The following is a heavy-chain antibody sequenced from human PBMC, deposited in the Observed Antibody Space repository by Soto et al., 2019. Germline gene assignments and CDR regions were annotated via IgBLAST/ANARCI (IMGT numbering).Heavy chain of an antibody. V-gene: IGHV1-69*08. J-gene: IGHJ4*02. Sequence: QVQLVQSGAEVKKPGSSVMVSCKASADTFTGYTVTWVRQAPGQGLEWVGRVIPILGASNFAQKFQGRVTISADKSADTAYMVLTGLTSEDTAVYYCARSRGSYYTNFDSWGQGTLVTVSS. D-gene: IGHD3-10*01. CDR1: ADTFTGYT. CDR2: VIPILGAS. CDR3: ARSRGSYYTNFDS.